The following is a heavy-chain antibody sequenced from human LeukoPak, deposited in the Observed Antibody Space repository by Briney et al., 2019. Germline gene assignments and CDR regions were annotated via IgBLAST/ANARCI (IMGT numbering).Heavy chain of an antibody. J-gene: IGHJ4*02. D-gene: IGHD1-26*01. CDR3: ARLVGDRGSYYRGY. V-gene: IGHV3-21*01. Sequence: GSLRLSCAASGFTFSSYSMNWVRQAPGKGLEWVSSISSSSSYIYYADSVKGRFTISRDNAKNSLYLQMNSLRAEDTAVYYRARLVGDRGSYYRGYWGQGTLVTVSS. CDR2: ISSSSSYI. CDR1: GFTFSSYS.